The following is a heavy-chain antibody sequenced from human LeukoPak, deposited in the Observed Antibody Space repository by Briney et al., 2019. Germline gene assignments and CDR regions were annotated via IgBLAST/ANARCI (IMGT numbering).Heavy chain of an antibody. D-gene: IGHD3-22*01. V-gene: IGHV4-59*01. CDR1: GGSISSYY. CDR3: ARARITMIVRTGYFDY. J-gene: IGHJ4*02. CDR2: IYYSGST. Sequence: SETLSLTCTVSGGSISSYYWSWLRQPPGKGLEWIGYIYYSGSTNYNPSLKSRVTISVDTSKNQFSLKLSSVTAADTAVYYCARARITMIVRTGYFDYWGQGTLVTVSS.